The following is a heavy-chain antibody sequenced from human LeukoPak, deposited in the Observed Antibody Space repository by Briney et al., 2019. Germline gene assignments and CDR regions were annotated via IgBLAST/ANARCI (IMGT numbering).Heavy chain of an antibody. CDR2: VSYSGTP. D-gene: IGHD5-18*01. J-gene: IGHJ2*01. CDR1: GGSITTFF. V-gene: IGHV4-59*01. CDR3: ARTLGYCDGHDV. Sequence: PSETLSLTCTVSGGSITTFFWSWLRQAPGKRPAWIGYVSYSGTPNYNPSLSGRVTMSADASKNPFSLELTSVTAADTAIYFCARTLGYCDGHDVWGRGTLVTVSS.